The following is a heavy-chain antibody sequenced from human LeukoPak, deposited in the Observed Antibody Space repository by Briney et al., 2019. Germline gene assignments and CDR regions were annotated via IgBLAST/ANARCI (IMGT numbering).Heavy chain of an antibody. D-gene: IGHD2-2*01. CDR2: IYTSGST. CDR1: GGSISSYY. Sequence: ASETLSLTCTVSGGSISSYYWSWIRQPAGKGLEWIGRIYTSGSTNYNPSLKSRVTMSVDTSKNQFSLKLSSVTAADTAVYYCARDLNWAVVVPADGWFDPWGQGTLVTVSS. CDR3: ARDLNWAVVVPADGWFDP. V-gene: IGHV4-4*07. J-gene: IGHJ5*02.